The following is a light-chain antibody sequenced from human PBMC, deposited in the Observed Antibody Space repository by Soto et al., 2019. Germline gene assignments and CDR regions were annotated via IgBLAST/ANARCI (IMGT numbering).Light chain of an antibody. CDR3: QQRLSWPPLT. V-gene: IGKV3-11*01. CDR2: DAS. Sequence: EIVLTQSPATLSLSPGERATLSCRASLSISRYLAWYQQKPGQAPRLLIHDASNRATGIPARFSGSGSETDFTLTISSLEPEDFAVYYCQQRLSWPPLTFGGGTKVENK. CDR1: LSISRY. J-gene: IGKJ4*01.